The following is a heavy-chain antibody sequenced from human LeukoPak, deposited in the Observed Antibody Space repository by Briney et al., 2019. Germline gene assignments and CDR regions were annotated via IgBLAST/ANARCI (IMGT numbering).Heavy chain of an antibody. V-gene: IGHV4-34*01. CDR2: INHSGST. CDR3: ARGLHPQYSGYDYYDY. CDR1: GGSFSGYY. Sequence: SETLSLTCAVYGGSFSGYYWSWIRQPPGKGLEWIGEINHSGSTNYNPSLKSRDTISVDTSKNQFSLKLSSVTAADTAVYYCARGLHPQYSGYDYYDYWGQGTLVTVSS. J-gene: IGHJ4*02. D-gene: IGHD5-12*01.